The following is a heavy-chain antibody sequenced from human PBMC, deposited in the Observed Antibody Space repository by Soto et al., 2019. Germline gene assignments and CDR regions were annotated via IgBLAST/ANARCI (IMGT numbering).Heavy chain of an antibody. CDR3: AKDLDSMIVVVTPYYYYGMDV. CDR1: GFTFSSYG. J-gene: IGHJ6*02. Sequence: GGSLRLSCAASGFTFSSYGMHWVRQAPGKGLEWVAVISYDGSNKYYADSVKGRFTISRDNSKNTLYLKMNSLRAEDTAVYYGAKDLDSMIVVVTPYYYYGMDVWGQGTTVTVSS. V-gene: IGHV3-30*18. CDR2: ISYDGSNK. D-gene: IGHD3-22*01.